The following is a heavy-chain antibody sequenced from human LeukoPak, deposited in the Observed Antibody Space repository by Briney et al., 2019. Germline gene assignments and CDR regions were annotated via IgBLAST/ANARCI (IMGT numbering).Heavy chain of an antibody. D-gene: IGHD6-6*01. CDR3: AREGEYSSSAGVY. J-gene: IGHJ4*02. CDR1: GGTFSSYA. V-gene: IGHV1-69*13. Sequence: SVKVSCKASGGTFSSYAIIWVRQAPGQGLEWMGGIIPIFGTANYAQKFKGRATFTADESTSTDYTVLRSLRYEDTAVYYCAREGEYSSSAGVYWGQGTLVTVSS. CDR2: IIPIFGTA.